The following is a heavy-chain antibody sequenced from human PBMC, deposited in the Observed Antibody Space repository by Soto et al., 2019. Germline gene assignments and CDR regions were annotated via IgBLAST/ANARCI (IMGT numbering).Heavy chain of an antibody. D-gene: IGHD3-10*01. V-gene: IGHV3-30*04. J-gene: IGHJ4*02. CDR2: ISYDGRNK. CDR1: GFTFSNYA. Sequence: GGSLRLSCAASGFTFSNYAMHWVRQAPGKGLEWVAVISYDGRNKYYADSVKGRFTISRDNSKNTLYLQVNSLRADDTAVYYCARNGSGNYYHFDYWGQGTLVTVPS. CDR3: ARNGSGNYYHFDY.